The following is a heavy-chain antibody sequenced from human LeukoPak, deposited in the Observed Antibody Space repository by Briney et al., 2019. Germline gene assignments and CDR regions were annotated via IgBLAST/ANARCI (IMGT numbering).Heavy chain of an antibody. CDR2: IKNDGSEK. CDR1: GFTFSSYW. CDR3: ARVGTAEGTLEDY. J-gene: IGHJ4*02. Sequence: GGSLRLSCAASGFTFSSYWMSWVRQPPGEGLEWVANIKNDGSEKYYVDSVKGRFTISRDNAKNSLYLQMNSLRAEDTAVYYCARVGTAEGTLEDYWGQGTLVTVSS. D-gene: IGHD6-13*01. V-gene: IGHV3-7*01.